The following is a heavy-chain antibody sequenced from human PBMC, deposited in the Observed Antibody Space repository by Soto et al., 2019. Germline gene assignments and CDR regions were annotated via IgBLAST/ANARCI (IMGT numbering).Heavy chain of an antibody. Sequence: GGSLRLSCAASGFTVSSNYMSWVRQAPGKGLEWVSVIYSGGSTYYADSVKGRFTIPRHNSKNTLYLQMNSLRAEDTAVYYCARAGGDRSENWIDPWGQGTLVTVSS. D-gene: IGHD2-21*02. J-gene: IGHJ5*02. CDR2: IYSGGST. V-gene: IGHV3-53*01. CDR1: GFTVSSNY. CDR3: ARAGGDRSENWIDP.